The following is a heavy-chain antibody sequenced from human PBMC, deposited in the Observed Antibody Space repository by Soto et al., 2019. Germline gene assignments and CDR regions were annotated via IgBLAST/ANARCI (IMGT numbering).Heavy chain of an antibody. D-gene: IGHD4-4*01. CDR3: ARKVRDYNFDY. Sequence: VQLAQSGAEVKEPGASVKVSCKASGYTFSHYYMHWVRQAPGQGLEWMGWINPDTGATKYAQKYEGRVTMTRDTSISTAYLEVTGLRSDDTAVFYCARKVRDYNFDYWGQGTLVTVST. V-gene: IGHV1-2*02. CDR2: INPDTGAT. CDR1: GYTFSHYY. J-gene: IGHJ4*02.